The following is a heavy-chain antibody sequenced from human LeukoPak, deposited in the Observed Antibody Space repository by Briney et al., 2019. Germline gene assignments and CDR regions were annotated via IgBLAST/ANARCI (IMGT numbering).Heavy chain of an antibody. D-gene: IGHD3-9*01. CDR2: IYHSGST. CDR1: GYSISSGYY. J-gene: IGHJ3*02. Sequence: PSEILSLTCTVSGYSISSGYYWGWIRQPPGKGLEWIGSIYHSGSTYYNPSLKSRVTISVDTSKNQFSLKLSSVSAADTAVYYCASDPWLLVPEDAFDIWGQGTMVTVSS. CDR3: ASDPWLLVPEDAFDI. V-gene: IGHV4-38-2*02.